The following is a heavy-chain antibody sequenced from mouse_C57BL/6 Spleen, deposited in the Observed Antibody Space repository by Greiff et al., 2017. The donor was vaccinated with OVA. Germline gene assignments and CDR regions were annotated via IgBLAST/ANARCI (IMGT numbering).Heavy chain of an antibody. CDR3: ARYGSRGHYAMDY. Sequence: EVQLQQSGPVLVKPGASVKMSCKASGYTFTDYYMNWVKQSHGKSLEWIGVINPYNGGTSYNQKFKGKATLTVDKSSSTAYMELNSLTSEDSAVYYCARYGSRGHYAMDYWGQGTSVTVSS. D-gene: IGHD1-1*01. V-gene: IGHV1-19*01. CDR1: GYTFTDYY. J-gene: IGHJ4*01. CDR2: INPYNGGT.